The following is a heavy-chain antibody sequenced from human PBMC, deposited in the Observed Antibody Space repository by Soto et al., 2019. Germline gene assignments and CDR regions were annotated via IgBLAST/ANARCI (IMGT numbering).Heavy chain of an antibody. CDR3: ARELVAVNTAGVYLYYGMGV. CDR1: GGTFSSYA. J-gene: IGHJ6*02. CDR2: IIPIFGTA. V-gene: IGHV1-69*13. D-gene: IGHD2-8*01. Sequence: GASVKVSCKASGGTFSSYAISWVRQAPGQGLEWMGGIIPIFGTANYAQKFQGRVTITADESTSTAYKELSSLRSEDTAVYYCARELVAVNTAGVYLYYGMGVRGQRNTVNVSS.